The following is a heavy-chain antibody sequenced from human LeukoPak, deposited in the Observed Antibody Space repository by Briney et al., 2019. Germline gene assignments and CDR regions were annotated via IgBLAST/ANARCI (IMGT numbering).Heavy chain of an antibody. Sequence: SGTLSLTCTVSGGSISSGGYYWSWIRQHPGKGLEWIGYIYYSGSTYYNPSLKSRVTISVDTSKNQFSLKLSSVTAADTAVYYCARATATVTPYFDYWGQGTLVTVSS. V-gene: IGHV4-31*03. CDR1: GGSISSGGYY. CDR3: ARATATVTPYFDY. CDR2: IYYSGST. D-gene: IGHD4-17*01. J-gene: IGHJ4*02.